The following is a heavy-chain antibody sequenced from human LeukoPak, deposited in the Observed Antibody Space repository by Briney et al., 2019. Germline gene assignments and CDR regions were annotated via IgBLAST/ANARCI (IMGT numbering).Heavy chain of an antibody. D-gene: IGHD5-24*01. Sequence: SETLSLTCTVSGGSISSYYWSWIRQPPGKGLEWIGYIYYSGSTNYNPSLKSRVTISVDTSKNQFSLKLSSVTAADTAVYYCARGTEDGYNYWYFDLWGRGTLVTVSS. V-gene: IGHV4-59*01. CDR2: IYYSGST. J-gene: IGHJ2*01. CDR3: ARGTEDGYNYWYFDL. CDR1: GGSISSYY.